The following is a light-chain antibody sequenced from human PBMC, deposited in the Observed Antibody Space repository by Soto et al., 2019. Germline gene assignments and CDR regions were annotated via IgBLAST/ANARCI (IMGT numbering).Light chain of an antibody. CDR1: QSVSSSY. J-gene: IGKJ3*01. Sequence: EIGLTQSPGTLSLSPGERATLSCRASQSVSSSYLAWYQQKPGQAPRILIYGASSRATGIPDRFSGSGSGTDFTLTISRLEPEDFAVYYCQQSGSSVTFGPGTKVDIK. CDR2: GAS. CDR3: QQSGSSVT. V-gene: IGKV3-20*01.